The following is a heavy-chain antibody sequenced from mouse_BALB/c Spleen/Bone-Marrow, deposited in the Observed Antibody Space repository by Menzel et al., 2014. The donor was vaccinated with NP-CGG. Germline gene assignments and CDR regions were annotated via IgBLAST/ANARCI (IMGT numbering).Heavy chain of an antibody. J-gene: IGHJ2*01. CDR1: EFSLTTYG. CDR3: ARGLRLRDYFDY. V-gene: IGHV2-9*02. CDR2: ICAGGIT. D-gene: IGHD1-2*01. Sequence: VMLVESGPGLVAPSPSLSVTCTVSEFSLTTYGVHWVRQPPGKGLEWLGVICAGGITNYNSTLMSRQSINKDNSKNQVFLKMNSLQTDDSAMYYCARGLRLRDYFDYWGQGTTLTVSS.